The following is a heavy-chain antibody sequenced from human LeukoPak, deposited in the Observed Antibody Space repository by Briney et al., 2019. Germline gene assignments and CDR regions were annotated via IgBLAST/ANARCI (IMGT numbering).Heavy chain of an antibody. CDR3: ARVTSGITGGTYYYYYMDV. J-gene: IGHJ6*03. V-gene: IGHV3-21*01. Sequence: GSLRLSCAASGFTFISYSMSWVRQAPGKGLEWVSSISSSTTYIYYADLVKGRFTISRDNAKNSLYLQMNSLRAADTAVYYCARVTSGITGGTYYYYYMDVWGKGTTVTVSS. D-gene: IGHD6-13*01. CDR2: ISSSTTYI. CDR1: GFTFISYS.